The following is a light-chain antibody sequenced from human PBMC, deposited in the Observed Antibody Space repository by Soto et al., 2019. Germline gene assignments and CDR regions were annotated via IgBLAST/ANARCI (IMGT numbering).Light chain of an antibody. CDR3: QSYDSSLSGSYV. CDR1: SSDIGAGYD. CDR2: GNN. J-gene: IGLJ2*01. V-gene: IGLV1-40*01. Sequence: QSVLTQPPSVSGAPGQRVTISCTGSSSDIGAGYDVHWYQQLPGTAPKLLIYGNNNRPSGVPDRFSGSKSGTSASLAITGLQAEDEADYYCQSYDSSLSGSYVFGGGTKVTVL.